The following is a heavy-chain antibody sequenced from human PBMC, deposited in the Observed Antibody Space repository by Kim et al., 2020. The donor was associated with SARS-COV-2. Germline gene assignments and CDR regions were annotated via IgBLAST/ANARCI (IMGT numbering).Heavy chain of an antibody. D-gene: IGHD2-21*01. CDR3: ASGRSLVRYDY. Sequence: SETLSLTCTVSGGSISSSSYYWGWIRQPPGKGLEWIGSIYYSGSTYYNPSLKSRVTISVDTSKNQFSLKLSSVTAADTAVYYCASGRSLVRYDYWGQGTLVTVSS. CDR1: GGSISSSSYY. J-gene: IGHJ4*02. CDR2: IYYSGST. V-gene: IGHV4-39*07.